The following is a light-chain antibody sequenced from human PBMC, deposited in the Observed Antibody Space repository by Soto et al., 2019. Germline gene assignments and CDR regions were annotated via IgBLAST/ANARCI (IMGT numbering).Light chain of an antibody. J-gene: IGKJ1*01. CDR2: SAS. V-gene: IGKV3-20*01. CDR3: QQYGYSFWT. CDR1: HAVSSSY. Sequence: ELVLTQSPGTLSLSPGERATLSCRVGHAVSSSYLAWYQQKPGQAPRLLIYSASSRATGVPTRFSGSGSGADYTLTISRLEPEDSVVYYCQQYGYSFWTFGQGTKVEIK.